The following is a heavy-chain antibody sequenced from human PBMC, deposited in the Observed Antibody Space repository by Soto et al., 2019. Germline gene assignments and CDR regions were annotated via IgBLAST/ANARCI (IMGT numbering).Heavy chain of an antibody. Sequence: ASVKFSCKASGYTFTSYNMHWVRQAPGQVLESMVIIYVSGGITKYXXKFQGRVXXTRDTSTSTVXMELRXLRSEDTAIYYCVRYFVEHAEKWFDPRGQGTLVTV. J-gene: IGHJ5*02. D-gene: IGHD3-9*01. V-gene: IGHV1-46*01. CDR1: GYTFTSYN. CDR2: IYVSGGIT. CDR3: VRYFVEHAEKWFDP.